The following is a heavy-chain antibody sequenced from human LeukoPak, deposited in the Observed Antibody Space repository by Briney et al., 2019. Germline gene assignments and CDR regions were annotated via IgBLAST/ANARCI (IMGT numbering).Heavy chain of an antibody. J-gene: IGHJ3*02. CDR2: IKGKTDGGTT. Sequence: GGSLRLSCAASGFTFTNAWMNWVRQAPGKGLEWVGRIKGKTDGGTTDYAAPVKGRFIISRDDSKNTLSLQMNRLETEDTAVYYCTTEFPPLSDSNSYDAFDIWGQGTMVTVSS. CDR1: GFTFTNAW. CDR3: TTEFPPLSDSNSYDAFDI. V-gene: IGHV3-15*01. D-gene: IGHD4-11*01.